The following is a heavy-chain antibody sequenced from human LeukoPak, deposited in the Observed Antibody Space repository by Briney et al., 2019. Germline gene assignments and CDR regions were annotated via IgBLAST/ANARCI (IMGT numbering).Heavy chain of an antibody. CDR2: IYTSGST. J-gene: IGHJ5*02. CDR1: GGSISSYY. D-gene: IGHD4/OR15-4a*01. V-gene: IGHV4-4*07. CDR3: ARWGSGYDYGWFDP. Sequence: SETLSLTCTVSGGSISSYYWSRIRQPAGKGLEWIGRIYTSGSTNYNPSLKSRVTMSVDTSKNQFSLKLSSVTAADTAVYYCARWGSGYDYGWFDPWGQGTLVTVSS.